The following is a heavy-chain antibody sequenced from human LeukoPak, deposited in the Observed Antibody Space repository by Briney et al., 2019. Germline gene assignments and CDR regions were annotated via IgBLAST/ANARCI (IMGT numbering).Heavy chain of an antibody. Sequence: SQTLSLTCTVSGGSISSGSYYWSWIRQPAGKGLEWIGRIYTSGSTNYNPSLKSRVTISVDTSKNQFSLKLSSVTAADTAVYYCARGHPVPPAGQSWFDPWGQGTLVTVSS. CDR2: IYTSGST. CDR1: GGSISSGSYY. D-gene: IGHD6-13*01. CDR3: ARGHPVPPAGQSWFDP. V-gene: IGHV4-61*02. J-gene: IGHJ5*02.